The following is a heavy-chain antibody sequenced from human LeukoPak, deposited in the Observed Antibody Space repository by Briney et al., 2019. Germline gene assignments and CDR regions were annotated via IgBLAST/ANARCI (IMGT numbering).Heavy chain of an antibody. CDR1: GFPFSSYA. CDR3: SKDDSGYDYPFFDY. V-gene: IGHV3-23*01. Sequence: GGSLRLSCAASGFPFSSYAMSWVRQAPGKGLEWVSAISGSGGSTYYADSVKGRFTISRDNSKNTLYLQMNSLRAEDTAVYYCSKDDSGYDYPFFDYWGEGTLVTVSS. CDR2: ISGSGGST. D-gene: IGHD5-12*01. J-gene: IGHJ4*02.